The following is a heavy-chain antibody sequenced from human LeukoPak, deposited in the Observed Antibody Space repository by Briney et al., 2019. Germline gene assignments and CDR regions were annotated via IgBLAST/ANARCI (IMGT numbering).Heavy chain of an antibody. Sequence: GGSLRLSCSASGFSFSDYDMNWVRQAPGKGLEWVSAISGRSSHIYYGESVKGRFTISRDNAKNSLYPQMDSLGVEDTAVYYCGRAFPPLRTSSAGDLWGQGTLVIVSS. V-gene: IGHV3-21*01. D-gene: IGHD3-16*01. CDR3: GRAFPPLRTSSAGDL. CDR2: ISGRSSHI. J-gene: IGHJ1*01. CDR1: GFSFSDYD.